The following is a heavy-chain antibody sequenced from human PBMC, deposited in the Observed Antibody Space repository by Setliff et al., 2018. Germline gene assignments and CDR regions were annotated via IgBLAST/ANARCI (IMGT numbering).Heavy chain of an antibody. CDR3: ARVIIAVAGRDWFDP. J-gene: IGHJ5*02. D-gene: IGHD6-19*01. CDR2: ITSDGSSI. Sequence: RASVKVSCAASGFTFSNYYMHWVRQAPGKGLVWVSRITSDGSSITYADSVKGRFTISRDNAKSTLYLQMNSLRAEDTAVYYCARVIIAVAGRDWFDPWGQGTLVTVSS. CDR1: GFTFSNYY. V-gene: IGHV3-74*01.